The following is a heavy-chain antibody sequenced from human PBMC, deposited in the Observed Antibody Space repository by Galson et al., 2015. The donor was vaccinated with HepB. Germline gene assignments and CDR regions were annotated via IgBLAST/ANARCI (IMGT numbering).Heavy chain of an antibody. D-gene: IGHD3-22*01. V-gene: IGHV6-1*01. J-gene: IGHJ3*02. CDR1: GDSVSSNSAA. Sequence: CAISGDSVSSNSAAWNWIRQSPSRGLEWLGRTYYRSKWYNDYAVSVKSRITINPDTSKNQFSLQLNSVTPEDTAAYYCAREGYDSSGYYYPDAFDIWGQGTMVTVSS. CDR2: TYYRSKWYN. CDR3: AREGYDSSGYYYPDAFDI.